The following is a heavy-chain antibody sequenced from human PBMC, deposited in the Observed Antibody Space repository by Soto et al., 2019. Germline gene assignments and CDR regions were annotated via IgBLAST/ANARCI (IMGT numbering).Heavy chain of an antibody. Sequence: QVQLQERGPGLVKPSGTLSLTCAVSSGSISSSNWWSWARQPPGKGLEWIGEIYHSRSTNYNPSLHSRVTISVHNSKNPFSLKLRSVTAADTAVYYCARGNNWNGPWYYYSYMDVWGKGTTVTVSS. CDR3: ARGNNWNGPWYYYSYMDV. CDR1: SGSISSSNW. D-gene: IGHD1-20*01. V-gene: IGHV4-4*02. J-gene: IGHJ6*03. CDR2: IYHSRST.